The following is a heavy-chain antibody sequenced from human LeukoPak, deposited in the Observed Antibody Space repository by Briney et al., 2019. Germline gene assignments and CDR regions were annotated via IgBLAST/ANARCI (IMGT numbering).Heavy chain of an antibody. V-gene: IGHV4-59*08. CDR3: ARHRETYYYDSSGYYPAGGFDY. J-gene: IGHJ4*02. D-gene: IGHD3-22*01. Sequence: PSETLSLTCTVSGGSISSYYWSWLRQPPGKGLEWIGYIYYSGSTNYNPSLKSRVTISVDTSKNQFSLKLSSVTAADTAVYYCARHRETYYYDSSGYYPAGGFDYWGQGTLVTVSS. CDR2: IYYSGST. CDR1: GGSISSYY.